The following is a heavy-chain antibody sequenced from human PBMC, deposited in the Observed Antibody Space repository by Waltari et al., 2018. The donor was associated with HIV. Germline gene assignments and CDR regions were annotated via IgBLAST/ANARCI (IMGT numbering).Heavy chain of an antibody. D-gene: IGHD3-16*02. CDR1: GGTFSSYA. V-gene: IGHV1-69*01. Sequence: QVQLVQSGAEVKKPGSSVKVSCKASGGTFSSYAISWVRQAPGQGLEWMGGIIPIFGTASYAQKFQGRVTITADESTSTAYMGLSSLRSEDTAVYYCARGSWDYVWGSYQTIRYFDYWGQGTLVTVSS. J-gene: IGHJ4*02. CDR3: ARGSWDYVWGSYQTIRYFDY. CDR2: IIPIFGTA.